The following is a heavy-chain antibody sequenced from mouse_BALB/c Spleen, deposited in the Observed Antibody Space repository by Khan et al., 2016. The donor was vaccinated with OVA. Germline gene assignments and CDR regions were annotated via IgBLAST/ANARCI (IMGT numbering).Heavy chain of an antibody. D-gene: IGHD2-3*01. CDR1: GYTFTSYV. CDR2: IYPYNDAT. CDR3: ALVDGYYVSFAY. J-gene: IGHJ3*01. Sequence: EVQRVESGPEVVKPGASVKMSCKASGYTFTSYVMHWVKQKPGQGLEWIGYIYPYNDATKYNEKFNGKATLTADKSSSTAYMELSSLTSEDSAVYYCALVDGYYVSFAYWGQGTLVTVSA. V-gene: IGHV1S136*01.